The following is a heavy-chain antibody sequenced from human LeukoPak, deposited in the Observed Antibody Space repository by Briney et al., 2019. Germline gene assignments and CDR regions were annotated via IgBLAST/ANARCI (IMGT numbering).Heavy chain of an antibody. CDR1: GFTFSSYA. CDR2: IGYTGDST. J-gene: IGHJ3*02. D-gene: IGHD4-23*01. V-gene: IGHV3-23*01. Sequence: GGSLRLSCAASGFTFSSYAMNWVRQAPGKGLEWVSGIGYTGDSTFYADSVKGRFTVSRDSSKHTLFLHMNSLRAEDTALYYGAKSPTVDAAFDIWGQGTMVTVSS. CDR3: AKSPTVDAAFDI.